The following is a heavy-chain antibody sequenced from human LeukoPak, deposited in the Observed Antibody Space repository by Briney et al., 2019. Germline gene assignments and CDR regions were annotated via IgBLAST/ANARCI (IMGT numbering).Heavy chain of an antibody. Sequence: GGSLRLSCAASGFTVSRTYMSWVRQAPGKGLEWVSIIYSDGNTYYADSVKDRFNVSRDNSKNTLYLQMNSLRADDTAVYYCARDRQWLRFGPTYGMDVWGQGTTVTVSS. CDR1: GFTVSRTY. J-gene: IGHJ6*02. CDR2: IYSDGNT. CDR3: ARDRQWLRFGPTYGMDV. D-gene: IGHD5-12*01. V-gene: IGHV3-66*01.